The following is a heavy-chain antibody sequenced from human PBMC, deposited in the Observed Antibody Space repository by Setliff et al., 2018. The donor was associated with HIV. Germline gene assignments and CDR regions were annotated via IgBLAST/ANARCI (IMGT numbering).Heavy chain of an antibody. CDR2: LSYEGSYK. CDR3: VKDSLGAMVPYYFQS. J-gene: IGHJ4*02. Sequence: GESLRLSCAASGFTFSNYAMSWVRQAPGKGLEWVAGLSYEGSYKYYAVSVKGRCTISRDTSRNTLYLQMNSLRAEDTAVYYCVKDSLGAMVPYYFQSWGQGTLVTVSS. CDR1: GFTFSNYA. D-gene: IGHD5-18*01. V-gene: IGHV3-30*18.